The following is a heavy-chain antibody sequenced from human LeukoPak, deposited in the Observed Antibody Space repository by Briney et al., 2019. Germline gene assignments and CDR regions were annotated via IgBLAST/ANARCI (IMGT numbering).Heavy chain of an antibody. D-gene: IGHD2-2*01. CDR2: IKSKTDGGTT. CDR3: TTDPEGGENIVVVPAAMSVYGMDV. V-gene: IGHV3-15*01. CDR1: GFTFSNAS. J-gene: IGHJ6*04. Sequence: GGSLRLSCAASGFTFSNASMSWVRQAPGKGLEWVGRIKSKTDGGTTDYAAPVKGSFTISRDDSKNTLYLQMNSLKTEDTAVYYCTTDPEGGENIVVVPAAMSVYGMDVWGKGTTVTVSS.